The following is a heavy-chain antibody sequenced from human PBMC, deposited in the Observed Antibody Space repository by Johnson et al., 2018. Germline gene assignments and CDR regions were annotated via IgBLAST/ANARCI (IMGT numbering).Heavy chain of an antibody. CDR2: MNPNNDNS. Sequence: QVQLVESGAEVKKPGASVKVSCKTSGYTFTSHDINWVRQASGQGLEWMGWMNPNNDNSDYALKFQGRITLTMKTSISTAYMELTSLRSEDTAVYYCRRVRGSYNFFDFWGQGTLVTVSA. V-gene: IGHV1-8*01. CDR3: RRVRGSYNFFDF. D-gene: IGHD3-10*01. J-gene: IGHJ4*02. CDR1: GYTFTSHD.